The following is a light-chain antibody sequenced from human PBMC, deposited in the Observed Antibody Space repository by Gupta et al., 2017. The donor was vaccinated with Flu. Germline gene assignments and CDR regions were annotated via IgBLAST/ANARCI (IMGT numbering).Light chain of an antibody. Sequence: DIQLTQSPSSLSASVGDRVTITCRASETIGNYLHWYQQRPGKGPKLLIYAASSLQSGVPSRFSGSGSGTDFTLTINRLQAEDYGSYYCQQRVSTFRTFGQGTEVEIK. CDR1: ETIGNY. CDR3: QQRVSTFRT. CDR2: AAS. J-gene: IGKJ2*01. V-gene: IGKV1-39*01.